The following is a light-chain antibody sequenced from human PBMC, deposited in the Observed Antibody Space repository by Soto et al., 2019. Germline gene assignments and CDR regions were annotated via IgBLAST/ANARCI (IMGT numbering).Light chain of an antibody. Sequence: QSALTQPPSASGSAGQSVTISCTGPTNDVGGFNYVSWYQQHPGRVPKLIIYEVDKRPSGVPDRFSGSKSGNTASLTVSGLQGDDEADYYCTSYAGNSNYVFGTGTKLTVL. CDR3: TSYAGNSNYV. CDR1: TNDVGGFNY. CDR2: EVD. V-gene: IGLV2-8*01. J-gene: IGLJ1*01.